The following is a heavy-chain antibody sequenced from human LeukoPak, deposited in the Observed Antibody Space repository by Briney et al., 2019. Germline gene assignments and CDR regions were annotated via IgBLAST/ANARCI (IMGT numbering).Heavy chain of an antibody. J-gene: IGHJ5*02. Sequence: GASVKVSCKASGYTFTSYGISWVRQAPGQGLEWMGWISAYKGNTNYAQKLQGRVTMTTDTSTSTAYMELRSLRSDDTAVYYCARGDVGYYYGSGSYHPGGWFDPWGQGTLVTVSS. CDR3: ARGDVGYYYGSGSYHPGGWFDP. D-gene: IGHD3-10*01. CDR1: GYTFTSYG. CDR2: ISAYKGNT. V-gene: IGHV1-18*01.